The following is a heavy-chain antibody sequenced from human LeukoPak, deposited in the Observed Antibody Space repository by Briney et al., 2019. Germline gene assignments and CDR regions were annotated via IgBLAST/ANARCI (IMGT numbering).Heavy chain of an antibody. CDR3: ARSSYCSSTSCYSGYYYYYGMDV. J-gene: IGHJ6*02. CDR2: IYHSGST. Sequence: SETLSLACAVSGYSISSGYYWGWIRQPPGKGLEWIGSIYHSGSTYYNPSLKSRVTISVDTSKNQFSLKLSSVTAADTAVYYCARSSYCSSTSCYSGYYYYYGMDVWGQGTTVTVSS. V-gene: IGHV4-38-2*01. CDR1: GYSISSGYY. D-gene: IGHD2-2*01.